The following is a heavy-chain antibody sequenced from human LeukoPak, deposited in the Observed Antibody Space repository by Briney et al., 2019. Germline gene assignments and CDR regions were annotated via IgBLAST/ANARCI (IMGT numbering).Heavy chain of an antibody. CDR3: ARGGYSGYDYPIIAVAGAFDY. CDR2: INPSGGST. D-gene: IGHD5-12*01. Sequence: ASVKVSCKASGYTFTSYYMHWVRQAPGQGLEWMGIINPSGGSTSYAQKFQGRVTMTRDTSTSTVYMELSSLRSEDTAVYYCARGGYSGYDYPIIAVAGAFDYWGQGTLVTVSS. V-gene: IGHV1-46*01. J-gene: IGHJ4*02. CDR1: GYTFTSYY.